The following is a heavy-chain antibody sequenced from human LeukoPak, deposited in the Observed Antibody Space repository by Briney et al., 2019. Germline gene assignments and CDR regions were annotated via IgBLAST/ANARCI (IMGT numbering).Heavy chain of an antibody. CDR1: GYSFSNYG. D-gene: IGHD6-13*01. J-gene: IGHJ4*02. CDR2: ISAKNGNT. CDR3: ARASDISWPFEN. V-gene: IGHV1-18*01. Sequence: ASVRVSCKTSGYSFSNYGIVWVRQAPGQGLEWLCWISAKNGNTKNSQRVQGRVTMTTDSSTNMAYFDLSSLTSDDTAVYFCARASDISWPFENWGQGTQVTVSS.